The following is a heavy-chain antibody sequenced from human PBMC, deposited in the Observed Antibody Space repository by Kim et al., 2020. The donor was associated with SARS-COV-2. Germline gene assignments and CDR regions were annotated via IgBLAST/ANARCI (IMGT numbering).Heavy chain of an antibody. Sequence: GGSLRLSCAASGFTFSSYWMHWARQAPGKGLVWVSRINSDETNIRYADSVKGRFTISRDNAKNTLFLQMNSLRAEDTAVYYCARATGGNGHFDCWGQGALVTVSS. J-gene: IGHJ4*02. CDR1: GFTFSSYW. D-gene: IGHD2-8*02. CDR3: ARATGGNGHFDC. V-gene: IGHV3-74*01. CDR2: INSDETNI.